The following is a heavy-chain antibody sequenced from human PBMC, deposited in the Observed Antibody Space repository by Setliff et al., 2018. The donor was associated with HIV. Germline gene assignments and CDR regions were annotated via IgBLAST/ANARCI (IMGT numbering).Heavy chain of an antibody. Sequence: SETLSLPCAVYGGSFSDTYWSWIRQSPGKGLECLGEIHPSGRTKYSPSLRSRFSISVDTSKTQFSLKLSSVTAADTAVYYCARVSSTYWYSIFRNYYYHMDVWGKGTTVTVAS. CDR3: ARVSSTYWYSIFRNYYYHMDV. V-gene: IGHV4-34*01. D-gene: IGHD2-8*02. J-gene: IGHJ6*03. CDR2: IHPSGRT. CDR1: GGSFSDTY.